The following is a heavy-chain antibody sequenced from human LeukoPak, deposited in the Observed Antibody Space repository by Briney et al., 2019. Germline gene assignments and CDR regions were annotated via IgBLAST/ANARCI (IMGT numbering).Heavy chain of an antibody. V-gene: IGHV3-23*01. Sequence: QPGGSLRLSCAASGFPFSSYAMSWVRQAPGKGLEWVSAISGSGGSTYYADSVKGRFTISRDNSKNTLYLQMNSLRAEDTAVYYCAKSPLAYCGGDCYSDYWGQGTLVTVSS. J-gene: IGHJ4*02. D-gene: IGHD2-21*02. CDR3: AKSPLAYCGGDCYSDY. CDR1: GFPFSSYA. CDR2: ISGSGGST.